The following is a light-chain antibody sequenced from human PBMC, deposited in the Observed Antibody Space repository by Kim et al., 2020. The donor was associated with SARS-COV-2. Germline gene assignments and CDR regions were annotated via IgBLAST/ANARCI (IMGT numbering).Light chain of an antibody. CDR2: AVS. J-gene: IGLJ1*01. Sequence: QSITHTCTGTSGDGGGYNYVSWYQQHPGKAPKLMIYAVSNRPSGVSNRFSGSKSGNTASLTISGLQAEDEADYYCSSYTRSTTYYVFGTGTKVTVL. CDR1: SGDGGGYNY. V-gene: IGLV2-14*03. CDR3: SSYTRSTTYYV.